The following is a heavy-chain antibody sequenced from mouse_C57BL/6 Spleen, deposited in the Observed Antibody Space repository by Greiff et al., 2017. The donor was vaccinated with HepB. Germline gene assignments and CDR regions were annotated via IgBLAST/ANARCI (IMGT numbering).Heavy chain of an antibody. CDR1: GFTFSSYA. CDR2: ISDGGSYT. J-gene: IGHJ2*01. V-gene: IGHV5-4*01. CDR3: AREGNYGRTFDY. Sequence: EVQGVESGGGLVKPGGSLKLSCAASGFTFSSYAMSWVRQTPEKRLAWVATISDGGSYTYSPDNVKGRFTISSDNAKSNLYLQMSHLKSEDTAMYYCAREGNYGRTFDYWGQGTTLTVAS. D-gene: IGHD1-1*01.